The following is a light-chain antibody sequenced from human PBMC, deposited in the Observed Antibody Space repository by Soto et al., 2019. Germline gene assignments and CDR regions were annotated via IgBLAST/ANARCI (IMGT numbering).Light chain of an antibody. CDR2: GNS. J-gene: IGLJ1*01. CDR3: QSYDNSLSGSYV. Sequence: QPFLTQPPSVSAAPGQRVTISCTGSDSSIGAGYDVHWYQQLPGTPPKVLIYGNSNRPSGVPDRFSASKSGTSASLAITGLQAEDEADYYCQSYDNSLSGSYVFGSGAKVTVL. V-gene: IGLV1-40*01. CDR1: DSSIGAGYD.